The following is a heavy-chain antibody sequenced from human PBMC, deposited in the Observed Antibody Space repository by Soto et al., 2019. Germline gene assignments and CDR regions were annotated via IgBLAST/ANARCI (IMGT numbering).Heavy chain of an antibody. Sequence: ASVKVSCKASGYTFTGYYMHWVRQAPGQGLEWMGWINPNSGGTNYAQKFQGWVTMTRDTSISTAYMELSRLRSDDTAVYYCVRDSSSSLGGYYYYGMDVWGQGTTVTVSS. CDR1: GYTFTGYY. D-gene: IGHD6-6*01. CDR2: INPNSGGT. CDR3: VRDSSSSLGGYYYYGMDV. J-gene: IGHJ6*02. V-gene: IGHV1-2*04.